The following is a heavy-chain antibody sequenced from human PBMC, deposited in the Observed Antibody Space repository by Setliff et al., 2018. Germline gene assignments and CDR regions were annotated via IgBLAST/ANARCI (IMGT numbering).Heavy chain of an antibody. CDR2: ISGSSHII. V-gene: IGHV3-48*01. Sequence: PGGSLRLSCAAAGFTFSRYWMHWIRQAPGKGLEWVSYISGSSHIISYADSVKGRFTISRDNSKNTLYLQMNSLRAEDTAVYYCAKGVGIQLWLRGDAFDIWGQGTMVTVSS. CDR1: GFTFSRYW. D-gene: IGHD5-18*01. J-gene: IGHJ3*02. CDR3: AKGVGIQLWLRGDAFDI.